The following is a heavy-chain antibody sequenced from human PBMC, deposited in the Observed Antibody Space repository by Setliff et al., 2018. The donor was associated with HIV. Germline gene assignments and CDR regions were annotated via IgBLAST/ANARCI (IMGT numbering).Heavy chain of an antibody. V-gene: IGHV1-18*01. Sequence: ASVKVSCKASGYTFTSYGFNWVRQAPGQGLEWMGWISGYNGDTNYAQKFQGRVTMTRNTSISTAYMELSSLRSEDTAVYYCARPAPRGYSYGHYYFDYWGQGTLVTSPQ. CDR1: GYTFTSYG. CDR3: ARPAPRGYSYGHYYFDY. CDR2: ISGYNGDT. D-gene: IGHD5-18*01. J-gene: IGHJ4*02.